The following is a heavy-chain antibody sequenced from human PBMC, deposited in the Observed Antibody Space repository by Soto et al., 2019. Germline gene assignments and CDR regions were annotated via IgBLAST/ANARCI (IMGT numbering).Heavy chain of an antibody. CDR2: FDPEDGET. V-gene: IGHV1-24*01. CDR1: GYTLTELS. CDR3: ATYIVATTSFDY. D-gene: IGHD5-12*01. Sequence: ASVKVSCKVSGYTLTELSMPWVRQAPGKGLEWMGGFDPEDGETIYAQKFQGRVTMTEDTSTDTAYMELSSLRSEDTAVYYCATYIVATTSFDYWGQGTLVTVSS. J-gene: IGHJ4*02.